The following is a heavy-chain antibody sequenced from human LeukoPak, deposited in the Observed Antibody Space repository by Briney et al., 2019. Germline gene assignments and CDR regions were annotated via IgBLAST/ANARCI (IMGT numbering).Heavy chain of an antibody. CDR2: IYYSGST. D-gene: IGHD3-3*01. CDR3: AIVMVFGVVITPPFDY. Sequence: SETLSLTCTVSGGSISSSSYYWGWIRQPPGKGLEWIGSIYYSGSTYYNPSLKSRVTISVDTSKDQFPLKLSSVTAADTAVYYCAIVMVFGVVITPPFDYWGQGTLVTVSS. CDR1: GGSISSSSYY. J-gene: IGHJ4*02. V-gene: IGHV4-39*01.